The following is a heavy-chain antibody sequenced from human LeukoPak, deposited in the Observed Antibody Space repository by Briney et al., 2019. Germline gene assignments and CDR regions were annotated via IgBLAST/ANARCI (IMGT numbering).Heavy chain of an antibody. J-gene: IGHJ5*02. Sequence: TPETLALTCTVSGGSISTFYWSWIRQPPGKGLEWIGDIYYSGNSNYNPSLKSRVTISVDTSKNQFSLKLSSVTAADTAVYYCAGLGASGNGYLSWFDPWGQGTLVTVSS. CDR2: IYYSGNS. CDR3: AGLGASGNGYLSWFDP. CDR1: GGSISTFY. V-gene: IGHV4-59*01. D-gene: IGHD3-22*01.